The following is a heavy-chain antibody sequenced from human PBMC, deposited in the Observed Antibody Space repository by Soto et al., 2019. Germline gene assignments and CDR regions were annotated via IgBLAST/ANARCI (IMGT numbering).Heavy chain of an antibody. V-gene: IGHV4-34*01. CDR1: GGSISSYY. D-gene: IGHD6-13*01. Sequence: SETLSLTCTVSGGSISSYYWSWIRQPPGKGLEWIGEINHSGSTNYNPSLKSRVTISVDTSKNQFSLKLSSVTAADTAVYYCARVLASQGYSSSWYYYYYGMDVWGQGTTVTVSS. CDR2: INHSGST. CDR3: ARVLASQGYSSSWYYYYYGMDV. J-gene: IGHJ6*02.